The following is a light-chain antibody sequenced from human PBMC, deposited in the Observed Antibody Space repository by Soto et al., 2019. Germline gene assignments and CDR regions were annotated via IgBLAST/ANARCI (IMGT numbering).Light chain of an antibody. CDR1: QGIGSW. CDR3: QQANSFPWT. Sequence: DIQMTQSPSSVSASVGDRATITCRASQGIGSWLGWYQQKPGKAPKLLIYGASNLESGVPSRFSGSGSGTDFTLTISSLQPEDFATYYCQQANSFPWTFGQGTKVEIK. V-gene: IGKV1-12*01. J-gene: IGKJ1*01. CDR2: GAS.